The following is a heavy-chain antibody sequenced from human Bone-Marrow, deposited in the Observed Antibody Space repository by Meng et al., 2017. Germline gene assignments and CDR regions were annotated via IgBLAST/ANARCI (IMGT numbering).Heavy chain of an antibody. CDR3: ARDSKILSRGLILC. D-gene: IGHD3-3*01. CDR1: GYTFTSYG. Sequence: QVQLVQSGAEVKKPGASVKGHCKASGYTFTSYGISWVRQAPGQGLEWMGWISAYNGNTNYAQKLQGRVTMTTDTSTSTAYMELRSLRSDDTAVYYCARDSKILSRGLILCWGQGTLVTVSS. CDR2: ISAYNGNT. V-gene: IGHV1-18*01. J-gene: IGHJ4*02.